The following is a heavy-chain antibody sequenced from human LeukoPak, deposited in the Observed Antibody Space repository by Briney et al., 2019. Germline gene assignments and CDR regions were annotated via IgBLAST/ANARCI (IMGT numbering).Heavy chain of an antibody. Sequence: SETLSLTCTVSGGSISSGDYYWSWIRQPPGKGLEWIGYIYYSGSTYYNPSLKSRVTISVDTSKNQFSLRLTSVTAADTAVYYCTRDHHPIWGQGILVTVSS. V-gene: IGHV4-30-4*01. CDR2: IYYSGST. J-gene: IGHJ4*02. D-gene: IGHD1-14*01. CDR1: GGSISSGDYY. CDR3: TRDHHPI.